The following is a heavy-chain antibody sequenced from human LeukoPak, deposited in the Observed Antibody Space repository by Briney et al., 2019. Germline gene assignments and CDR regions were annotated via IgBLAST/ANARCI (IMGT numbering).Heavy chain of an antibody. J-gene: IGHJ4*02. CDR1: GYTFTSYG. Sequence: ASVKVSCKASGYTFTSYGISWVRQAPGQGPEWMGWISAYNGNTNYAQKLQGRVTMTTDTSTSTAYMELRSLRSDDTAVYYCARAYYYDSSGYYLGDWGQGTLVTVSS. CDR3: ARAYYYDSSGYYLGD. V-gene: IGHV1-18*01. CDR2: ISAYNGNT. D-gene: IGHD3-22*01.